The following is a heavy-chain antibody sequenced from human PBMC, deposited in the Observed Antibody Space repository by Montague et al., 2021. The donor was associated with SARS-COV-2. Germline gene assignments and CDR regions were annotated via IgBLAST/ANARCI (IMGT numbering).Heavy chain of an antibody. V-gene: IGHV6-1*01. CDR2: TYYRSKWXN. CDR3: ARKMDTSFDV. J-gene: IGHJ3*01. CDR1: GASLSRDSLS. Sequence: GASLSRDSLSWHWIRQSPSRGLEWLASTYYRSKWXNDSAPSVSGRASVKPDTSRNQFSLHLDSVTPEDTALYFCARKMDTSFDVWGKGTMVIVSS. D-gene: IGHD5-18*01.